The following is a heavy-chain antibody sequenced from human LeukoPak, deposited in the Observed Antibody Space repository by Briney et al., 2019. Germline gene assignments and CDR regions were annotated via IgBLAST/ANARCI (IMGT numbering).Heavy chain of an antibody. CDR2: IWSDGSNQ. D-gene: IGHD1-26*01. V-gene: IGHV3-33*03. J-gene: IGHJ3*02. CDR1: GFTFSRYG. Sequence: GGSLRLSCAASGFTFSRYGMHWVRQAPGKGLEWVAVIWSDGSNQSYVDSVKGRFTISRDNSKKTLSLQMNSLRADDTAVYYCVKGVRMGVTSAFDIWGQGTMVTVSS. CDR3: VKGVRMGVTSAFDI.